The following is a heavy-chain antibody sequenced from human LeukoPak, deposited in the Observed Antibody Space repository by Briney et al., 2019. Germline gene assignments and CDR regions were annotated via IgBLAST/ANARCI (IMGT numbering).Heavy chain of an antibody. J-gene: IGHJ3*02. CDR3: AGRGSSSGTFDI. CDR2: IYTSGGT. D-gene: IGHD2-2*01. Sequence: SETLSLTCTVSGGSITYLNYYWTWIRQPAGKRLEWIGRIYTSGGTNYNPSLKSRVTMSVDKSKNQISLNLASLTAADTALYYCAGRGSSSGTFDIWGPGTFVTVSS. V-gene: IGHV4-61*02. CDR1: GGSITYLNYY.